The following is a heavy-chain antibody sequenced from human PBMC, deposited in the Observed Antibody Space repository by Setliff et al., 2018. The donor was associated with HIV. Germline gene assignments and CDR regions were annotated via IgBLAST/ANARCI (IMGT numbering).Heavy chain of an antibody. CDR2: IYYSGST. CDR1: GGSISSGGYY. Sequence: SETLSLTCTVSGGSISSGGYYWTWIRQHPGKGLEWIGYIYYSGSTYYNPSLKSRVTISVDTSKNQFSLSLTSVAAADSAVYYCVRAASRPLTGNRRDYYSYMDVWGKGTKVTVS. D-gene: IGHD1-20*01. CDR3: VRAASRPLTGNRRDYYSYMDV. J-gene: IGHJ6*03. V-gene: IGHV4-31*03.